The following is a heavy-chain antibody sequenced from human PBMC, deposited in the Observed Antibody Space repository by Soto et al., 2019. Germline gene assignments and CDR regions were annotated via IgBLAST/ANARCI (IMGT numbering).Heavy chain of an antibody. J-gene: IGHJ4*02. CDR1: GFTFSHYW. Sequence: EVQLVESGGGLVQPGGYLRLSCAPSGFTFSHYWMSWVRQTPGQGLEWVASIKQDGSVKHYVDSVKGRCTISRDNAEKSLHLHINSLRAEDTAVYYCAKLRGEYTRFDYWGQGDRVTVSS. D-gene: IGHD4-17*01. CDR2: IKQDGSVK. CDR3: AKLRGEYTRFDY. V-gene: IGHV3-7*03.